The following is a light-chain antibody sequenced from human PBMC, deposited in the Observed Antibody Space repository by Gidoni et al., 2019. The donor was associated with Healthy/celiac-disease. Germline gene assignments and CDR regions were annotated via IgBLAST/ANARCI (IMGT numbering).Light chain of an antibody. V-gene: IGKV1-39*01. Sequence: SASVGDRVTITCRASQSISSYLNWYQQKPGKAPKLLIYAASSLQSGVPSRFSGSGSGTDFTLTISSLQPEDFATYYCQQSYSTPLTFGQVTRLEIK. J-gene: IGKJ5*01. CDR3: QQSYSTPLT. CDR2: AAS. CDR1: QSISSY.